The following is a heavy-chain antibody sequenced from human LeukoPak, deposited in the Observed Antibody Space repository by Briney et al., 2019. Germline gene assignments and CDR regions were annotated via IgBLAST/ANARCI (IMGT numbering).Heavy chain of an antibody. J-gene: IGHJ5*02. Sequence: SETLPLTCTVSGASISNFYWSWVRQPPVKGLEWIGDISYSGSTNYNPSLKSRVTMSVDTSKNQFSLKLRSVTAADTAVYYCARLHCSSPSCHRNWFDPWGQGTLVTVSS. D-gene: IGHD2-2*01. CDR1: GASISNFY. V-gene: IGHV4-59*01. CDR3: ARLHCSSPSCHRNWFDP. CDR2: ISYSGST.